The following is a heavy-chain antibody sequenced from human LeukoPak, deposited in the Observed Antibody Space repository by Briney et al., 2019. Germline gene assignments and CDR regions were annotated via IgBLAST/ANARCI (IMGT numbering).Heavy chain of an antibody. D-gene: IGHD2-15*01. CDR3: ARDMNVGGFDY. J-gene: IGHJ4*02. V-gene: IGHV4-59*01. Sequence: SETLSLTCTVSGGSISRYYWSWIRQPPGKGLEWIGYIYYSGSTNYNPSLKSRVTISVDTSKNQFSLKLSSVTAADTAVYYCARDMNVGGFDYWGQGTLVTVSS. CDR1: GGSISRYY. CDR2: IYYSGST.